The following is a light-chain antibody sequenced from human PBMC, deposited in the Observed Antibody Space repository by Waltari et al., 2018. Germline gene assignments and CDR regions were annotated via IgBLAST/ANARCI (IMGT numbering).Light chain of an antibody. CDR2: GAS. CDR1: QSVTSNY. J-gene: IGKJ3*01. V-gene: IGKV3-20*01. Sequence: EIVLTQSPGPLSLSPGERATLSCRASQSVTSNYLAWYQQKPGQAPRLLIYGASSRATDITDRFSGSGSGTDFTLTISRLEPEDFAVYYCQQYGNSPFTFGPGTKVDIK. CDR3: QQYGNSPFT.